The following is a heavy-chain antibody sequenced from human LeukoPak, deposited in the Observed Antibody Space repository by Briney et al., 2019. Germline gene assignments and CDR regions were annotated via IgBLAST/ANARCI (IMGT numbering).Heavy chain of an antibody. CDR1: GVSVYSNSAA. J-gene: IGHJ4*02. Sequence: SQTLSLTCAISGVSVYSNSAAWNWTRQSLARGVEWLGRTYYRSKWYNDYAISVESRMTITPDTSKNQFSLQLNSVTPEDTAVYYCVRDQGLGLWNYWGQGTLVTVSS. V-gene: IGHV6-1*01. CDR3: VRDQGLGLWNY. CDR2: TYYRSKWYN. D-gene: IGHD3/OR15-3a*01.